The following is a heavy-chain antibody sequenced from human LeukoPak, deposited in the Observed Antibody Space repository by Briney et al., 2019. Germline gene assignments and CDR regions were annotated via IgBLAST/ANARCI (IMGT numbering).Heavy chain of an antibody. J-gene: IGHJ5*02. D-gene: IGHD2-2*01. CDR1: GYTFTSYY. V-gene: IGHV1-8*03. Sequence: ASVKVSCKACGYTFTSYYINWVRQATGQGLEWMGWMNPNSGNTGYAQKFQGRVTITRNTSISTAYMELSSLRSEDTAVYYCDRALIQYQLLSGFDPWGRGTLVTVSS. CDR2: MNPNSGNT. CDR3: DRALIQYQLLSGFDP.